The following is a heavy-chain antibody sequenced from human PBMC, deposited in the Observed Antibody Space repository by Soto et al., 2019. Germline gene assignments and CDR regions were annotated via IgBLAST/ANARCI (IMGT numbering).Heavy chain of an antibody. CDR1: GSTFSRYA. D-gene: IGHD2-21*01. V-gene: IGHV3-23*01. J-gene: IGHJ4*02. Sequence: PGGSLRLSCAASGSTFSRYALNWVRQAPGKGLEWVAEISGSGTSTYYAPSVKGRFIISSDSSKNTFYLRMNSLRAEDTAMYYCARSLSALFSLGDFNYWGQGALVTVSS. CDR3: ARSLSALFSLGDFNY. CDR2: ISGSGTST.